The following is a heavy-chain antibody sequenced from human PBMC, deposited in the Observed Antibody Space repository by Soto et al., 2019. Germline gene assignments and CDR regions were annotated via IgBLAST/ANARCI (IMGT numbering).Heavy chain of an antibody. D-gene: IGHD2-21*02. Sequence: LRLSCSASRFTFGGYAMSWVRQAPGKGLEWVSGITGNAANTVYADSVKGRFTISRDNSKNALYLQLNSLRAEDTAVYFCAKAARDCGGDCYSSYFDSWGQGALVTVSS. CDR2: ITGNAANT. CDR1: RFTFGGYA. J-gene: IGHJ4*02. CDR3: AKAARDCGGDCYSSYFDS. V-gene: IGHV3-23*01.